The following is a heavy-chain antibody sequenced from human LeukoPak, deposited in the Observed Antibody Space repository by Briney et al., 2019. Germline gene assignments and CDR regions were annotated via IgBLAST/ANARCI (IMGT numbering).Heavy chain of an antibody. V-gene: IGHV3-66*01. CDR2: IYTGGGT. Sequence: GGSLRLSCAASGFTFSSYAMSWVRQAPGKGLEWVSAIYTGGGTNYADSVKGRFTISRDNSKNTLYLQMNSLRAEDTALYYCAREAMIYYYYAMDVWGQGTTVTVSS. J-gene: IGHJ6*02. D-gene: IGHD3-16*01. CDR1: GFTFSSYA. CDR3: AREAMIYYYYAMDV.